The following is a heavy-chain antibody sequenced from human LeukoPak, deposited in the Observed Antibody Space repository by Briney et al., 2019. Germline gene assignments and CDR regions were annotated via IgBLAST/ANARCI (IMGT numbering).Heavy chain of an antibody. CDR3: ARGGRYFDWFDAFDI. D-gene: IGHD3-9*01. V-gene: IGHV4-59*01. J-gene: IGHJ3*02. Sequence: SETLSLTCTVSGGSIRSYYWSWIRQPPGKGLEWIGYIYYSGSTNYNPSLKSRVTISVDTSKNQFSLKLSSVTAADTAVYYCARGGRYFDWFDAFDIWGQGTMVTLSS. CDR2: IYYSGST. CDR1: GGSIRSYY.